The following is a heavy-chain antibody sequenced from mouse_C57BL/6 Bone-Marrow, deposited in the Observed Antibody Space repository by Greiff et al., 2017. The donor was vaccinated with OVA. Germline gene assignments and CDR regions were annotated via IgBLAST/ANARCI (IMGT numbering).Heavy chain of an antibody. J-gene: IGHJ4*01. CDR3: ARGLLYLYYAMDY. D-gene: IGHD2-12*01. CDR2: IHPNSGST. Sequence: QVQLKQPGAELVKPGASVKLSCKASGYTFTSYWMHWVKQRPGQGLEWIGMIHPNSGSTNYNEKFKSKATLTVDKSSSTAYMQLSSLTSEDSAVYYCARGLLYLYYAMDYWGQGTSVTVSS. CDR1: GYTFTSYW. V-gene: IGHV1-64*01.